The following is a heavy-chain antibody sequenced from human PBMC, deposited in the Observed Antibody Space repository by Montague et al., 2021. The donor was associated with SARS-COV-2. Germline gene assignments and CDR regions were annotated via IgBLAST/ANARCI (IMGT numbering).Heavy chain of an antibody. D-gene: IGHD1-1*01. Sequence: SETLSLICTVSGDSIRSYYWSWIRQPPGKGLEWIGNIYYSGITNYNPSLKSRVTTSIDTSKNQFSLRLSSVTAADTAVYYCARVRLTGTTAPYFDYWGQGTLVTVSS. CDR1: GDSIRSYY. J-gene: IGHJ4*02. V-gene: IGHV4-59*01. CDR3: ARVRLTGTTAPYFDY. CDR2: IYYSGIT.